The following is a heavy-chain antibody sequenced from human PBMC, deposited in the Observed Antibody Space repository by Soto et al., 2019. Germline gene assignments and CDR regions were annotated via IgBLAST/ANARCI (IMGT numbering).Heavy chain of an antibody. CDR3: ARDWFDA. CDR2: MKKDGSQK. V-gene: IGHV3-7*01. Sequence: PGGSLRLSCVASGFTFSNYWMSWVRPAPGKGLEWVANMKKDGSQKYYVDSVKGRFTISRDNARNSLYLQMNSLRVEDTAVYYCARDWFDAWGQGTLVTVSS. CDR1: GFTFSNYW. J-gene: IGHJ5*02.